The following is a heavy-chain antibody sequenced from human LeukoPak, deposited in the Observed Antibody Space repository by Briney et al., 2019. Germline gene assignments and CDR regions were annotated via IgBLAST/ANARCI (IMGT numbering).Heavy chain of an antibody. CDR2: VIPIFGTA. CDR1: GGTFSSYA. V-gene: IGHV1-69*06. J-gene: IGHJ4*02. D-gene: IGHD3/OR15-3a*01. Sequence: SVKVSCKASGGTFSSYAISWVRQAPGQGLEWMGGVIPIFGTANYAQKFQGRVTITADKSTSTAYMELSSLRAEDTAVYYCARHLRWRTSFSPFDYWGQGTLVTVSS. CDR3: ARHLRWRTSFSPFDY.